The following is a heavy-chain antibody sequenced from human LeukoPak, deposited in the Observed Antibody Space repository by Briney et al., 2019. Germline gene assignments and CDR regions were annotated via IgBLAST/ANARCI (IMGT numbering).Heavy chain of an antibody. D-gene: IGHD1-20*01. Sequence: GGSLRLSCAASGFTFSSYAMYWVRQAPGKGLEWVAVISYDGSNKYYADSVKGRFTISRDNSKNTLYLQMNSLRAEDTAVYYCARSVILYNWNDAPGYWGQGTLVTVSS. J-gene: IGHJ4*02. CDR3: ARSVILYNWNDAPGY. CDR2: ISYDGSNK. V-gene: IGHV3-30-3*01. CDR1: GFTFSSYA.